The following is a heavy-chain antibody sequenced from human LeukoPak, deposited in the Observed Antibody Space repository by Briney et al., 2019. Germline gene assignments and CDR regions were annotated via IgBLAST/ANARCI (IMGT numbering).Heavy chain of an antibody. CDR3: ARGGGPPSYLDY. CDR1: GGSISSSSYY. J-gene: IGHJ4*02. CDR2: IHYTGGT. V-gene: IGHV4-61*01. Sequence: SETLSLTCTVSGGSISSSSYYWSWIRQPPGKGLEWIGYIHYTGGTNYKASLKSRVTISVDTSKNQFSLKMSSMTAADTAVYYCARGGGPPSYLDYWGQGTLVTVSS. D-gene: IGHD3-16*01.